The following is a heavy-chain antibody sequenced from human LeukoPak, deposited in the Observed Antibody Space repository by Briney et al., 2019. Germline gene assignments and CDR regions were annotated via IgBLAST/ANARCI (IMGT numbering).Heavy chain of an antibody. CDR3: ARSAEQQPARTWLDP. CDR1: VYTFTGYY. V-gene: IGHV1-2*04. Sequence: ASVTVSCKASVYTFTGYYMHWVRQAPGQGLEWVGWMNPNSCGTNYAQKFQGWVTMTRDTPISTAYMELSRLRSGDTAVYFCARSAEQQPARTWLDPWGERTLVTVSS. J-gene: IGHJ5*02. D-gene: IGHD6-13*01. CDR2: MNPNSCGT.